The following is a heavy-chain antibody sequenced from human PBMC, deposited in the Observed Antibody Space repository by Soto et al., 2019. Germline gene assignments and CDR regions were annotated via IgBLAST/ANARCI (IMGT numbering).Heavy chain of an antibody. Sequence: SETLSLTCTVSGGSISSSNWWSWVRQPPGKRPEWIGELYHSGSTNYNPSLKSRVTISVDKSKNQFSLKLSSVTAADTAVYYCARDLGYDYVWGSYRGPSPYYYYYGMDVWGQGNTVTVSS. V-gene: IGHV4-4*02. CDR1: GGSISSSNW. CDR3: ARDLGYDYVWGSYRGPSPYYYYYGMDV. J-gene: IGHJ6*02. CDR2: LYHSGST. D-gene: IGHD3-16*02.